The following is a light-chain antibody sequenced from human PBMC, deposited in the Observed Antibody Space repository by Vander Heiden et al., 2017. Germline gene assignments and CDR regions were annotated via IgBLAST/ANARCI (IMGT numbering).Light chain of an antibody. CDR3: QQYNNWPPNT. CDR1: QSVSSN. Sequence: EIVMTQSPATLSVSPGERATLSCRASQSVSSNLAWYQQKPGQAPRLPARFSGSGYGTEFTLTISSRQSEDFAVYYCQQYNNWPPNTFGQGTKLEIK. V-gene: IGKV3-15*01. J-gene: IGKJ2*01.